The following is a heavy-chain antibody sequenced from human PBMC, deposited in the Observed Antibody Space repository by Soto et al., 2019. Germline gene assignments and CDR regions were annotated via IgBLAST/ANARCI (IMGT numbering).Heavy chain of an antibody. CDR3: ARDPYYDFWSGHYGMDV. V-gene: IGHV3-30-3*01. J-gene: IGHJ6*01. Sequence: QVQLVESGGGVVQPGRSLRLSCAASGFTFSSYAMHWVRQAPGKGLEWVAVISYDGSNKYYADSVKGRFTISRDNSKNTLYLQMNSLRAEDTAVYYCARDPYYDFWSGHYGMDVW. D-gene: IGHD3-3*01. CDR2: ISYDGSNK. CDR1: GFTFSSYA.